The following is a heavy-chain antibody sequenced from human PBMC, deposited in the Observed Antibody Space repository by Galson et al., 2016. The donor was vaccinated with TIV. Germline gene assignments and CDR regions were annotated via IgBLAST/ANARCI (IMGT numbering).Heavy chain of an antibody. J-gene: IGHJ3*02. D-gene: IGHD3-10*01. Sequence: PALVKPPQTLTLTCTFSGLSLTTSEVGVGWIRQPPGKALEWLALSYWDDDKRYSPSLMSRLTITKDTSKNQVVLTMTNMDPVDTATHYCEHREGMMGAFEIWGQGTLVIVST. CDR2: SYWDDDK. CDR1: GLSLTTSEVG. V-gene: IGHV2-5*02. CDR3: EHREGMMGAFEI.